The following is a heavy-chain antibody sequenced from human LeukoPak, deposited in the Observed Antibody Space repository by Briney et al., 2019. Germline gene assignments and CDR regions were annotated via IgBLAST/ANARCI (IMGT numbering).Heavy chain of an antibody. D-gene: IGHD3-22*01. V-gene: IGHV4-38-2*02. CDR2: IHHGGST. Sequence: SETLSLTCTVSGYSISSGYYWGWIRQSPGKGLEWIGDIHHGGSTYCNPSLKSRVTISVDTSKNQFSLKLSSVTAADTAVYCCAREGSYYDIDYWGQGTLVTVSS. CDR1: GYSISSGYY. J-gene: IGHJ4*02. CDR3: AREGSYYDIDY.